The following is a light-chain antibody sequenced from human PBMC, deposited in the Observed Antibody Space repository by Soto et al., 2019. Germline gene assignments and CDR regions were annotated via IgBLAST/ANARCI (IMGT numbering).Light chain of an antibody. V-gene: IGKV3-20*01. J-gene: IGKJ1*01. CDR1: QSVSSSY. CDR3: QQYGSSPGT. Sequence: EIVLTQSPGTLSLSPGERATLSCRASQSVSSSYLAWYQQKPGQAPRLLIYGASSMATGIPDRFSGSGSGTDFTLTISRLEPEDFAVYYCQQYGSSPGTFGQGTMVEIK. CDR2: GAS.